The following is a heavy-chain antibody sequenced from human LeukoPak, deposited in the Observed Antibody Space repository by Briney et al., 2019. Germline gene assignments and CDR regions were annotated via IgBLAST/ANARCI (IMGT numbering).Heavy chain of an antibody. CDR1: GFTFSSYV. V-gene: IGHV3-30*18. Sequence: GGSLRLSCAASGFTFSSYVMNWVRQAPGKGLEWVAVISYDGSNKYYADSVKGRFTISRDNSKNTLYLQMNSLRAEDTAVYYCAKDQKAATGGCFDYWGQGTLVTVSS. J-gene: IGHJ4*02. CDR2: ISYDGSNK. CDR3: AKDQKAATGGCFDY. D-gene: IGHD3-10*01.